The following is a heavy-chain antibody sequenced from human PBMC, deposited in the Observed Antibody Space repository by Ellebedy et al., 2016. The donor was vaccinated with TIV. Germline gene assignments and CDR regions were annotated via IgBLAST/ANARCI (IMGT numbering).Heavy chain of an antibody. CDR1: GFKFTSFP. V-gene: IGHV3-21*01. Sequence: GESLKISXVASGFKFTSFPMSWVRQAPGKGLEWVASISDNGRFIYYADSMRGRFTISRDNAKKSLYLQMSSLRVEDTAVYYCVRDPRGYSSGWSPFDSWGQGTLVTAS. CDR2: ISDNGRFI. D-gene: IGHD6-19*01. CDR3: VRDPRGYSSGWSPFDS. J-gene: IGHJ5*01.